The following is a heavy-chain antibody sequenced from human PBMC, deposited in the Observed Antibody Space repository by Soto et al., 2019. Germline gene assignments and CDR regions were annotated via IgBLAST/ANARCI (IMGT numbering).Heavy chain of an antibody. CDR3: AKGFIAAAGKTETDDY. Sequence: EVQLLESGGGLVQPGGSLRLSCAASGFTFSSYAMSWVRQAPGKGLEWVSAISGSGGSTYYADSVKGRFTISRDNSKNTLYLQMNSLRAEDTAVYYCAKGFIAAAGKTETDDYWGQGTLVTVSS. D-gene: IGHD6-13*01. CDR1: GFTFSSYA. J-gene: IGHJ4*02. CDR2: ISGSGGST. V-gene: IGHV3-23*01.